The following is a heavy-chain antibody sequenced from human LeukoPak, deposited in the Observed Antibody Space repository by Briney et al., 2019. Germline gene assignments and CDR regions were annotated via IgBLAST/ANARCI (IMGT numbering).Heavy chain of an antibody. D-gene: IGHD3-10*01. CDR1: GFTFSNAW. CDR3: TSPFEPLYYYYGMDV. V-gene: IGHV3-15*07. J-gene: IGHJ6*02. CDR2: IKSKTDGGTT. Sequence: GGSLRLSCAASGFTFSNAWMNWVRQAPGKGLEWVSRIKSKTDGGTTDYAAPVKGRFTISRDDSKNTMYLQMNSLKTEDTAVYYCTSPFEPLYYYYGMDVWGQGTTVTVSS.